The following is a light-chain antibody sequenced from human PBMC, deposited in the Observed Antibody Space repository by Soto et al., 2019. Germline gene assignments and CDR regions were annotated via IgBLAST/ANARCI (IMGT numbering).Light chain of an antibody. CDR3: QQYGSSPLT. Sequence: EIVLTQSPGTLSLSPGERATLSCRASQSVSSSYLAWYQQKPGQAPRLLIYGASSRATGIPDRFSGSGSGINFTLTISSLEAEDFAVYYCQQYGSSPLTFGGGTKVEIK. V-gene: IGKV3-20*01. CDR2: GAS. CDR1: QSVSSSY. J-gene: IGKJ4*01.